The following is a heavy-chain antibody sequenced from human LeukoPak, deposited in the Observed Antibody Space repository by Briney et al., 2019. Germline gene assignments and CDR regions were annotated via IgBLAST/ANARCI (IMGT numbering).Heavy chain of an antibody. J-gene: IGHJ4*02. CDR1: GFTFSSYG. V-gene: IGHV3-30*18. CDR2: ISYDGSNK. Sequence: GGSLRLSCAAFGFTFSSYGMHRVRQAPGKGLEWVAVISYDGSNKYYADSVKGRFTISRDNSKNTLYLQMNSLRAEDTAVYYCAKEIPDYGDYWGQGTLVTVSS. CDR3: AKEIPDYGDY. D-gene: IGHD2-21*01.